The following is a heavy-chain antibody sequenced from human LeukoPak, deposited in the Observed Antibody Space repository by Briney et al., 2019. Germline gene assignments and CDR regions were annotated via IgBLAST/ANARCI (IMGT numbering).Heavy chain of an antibody. D-gene: IGHD6-19*01. CDR1: GGSINSDD. J-gene: IGHJ4*02. CDR2: IYTSGTT. CDR3: AGVVYSSGWYYFDY. Sequence: PSETLSLTCAVSGGSINSDDWSWIRRPPGKGLEWIGRIYTSGTTNYNPSLKSRVTMSVDTSKNQFSLKLSSVTAADTAVYYCAGVVYSSGWYYFDYWGQGTLVTVSS. V-gene: IGHV4-4*07.